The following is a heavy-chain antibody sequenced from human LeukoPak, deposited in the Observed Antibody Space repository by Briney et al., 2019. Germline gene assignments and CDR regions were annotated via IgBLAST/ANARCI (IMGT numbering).Heavy chain of an antibody. Sequence: PSETLSLTCAVSGYSISSGYYWGWIRQPPGKGLEWIGSIYHSGSPYYNPSLKSRVTISVDTSKNQFSLKLSSVTAADTAVYYCARDQLLAEYYFDYWGQETLVTVSS. CDR3: ARDQLLAEYYFDY. CDR1: GYSISSGYY. D-gene: IGHD2-2*01. J-gene: IGHJ4*02. V-gene: IGHV4-38-2*02. CDR2: IYHSGSP.